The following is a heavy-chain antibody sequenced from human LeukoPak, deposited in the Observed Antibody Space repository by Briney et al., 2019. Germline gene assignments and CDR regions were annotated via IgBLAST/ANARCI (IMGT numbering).Heavy chain of an antibody. CDR3: ARDPIPGAPDYVDH. J-gene: IGHJ4*02. D-gene: IGHD1-14*01. V-gene: IGHV3-30-3*01. Sequence: GGSLRLSCAASGFTFSSYAMHWVRQAPGKGPEWVTVISHDGTTKYYADSVKGRFTISRDNSKNTLYLQMNSLRVEDTAMYYCARDPIPGAPDYVDHWGRGTLVTVSS. CDR2: ISHDGTTK. CDR1: GFTFSSYA.